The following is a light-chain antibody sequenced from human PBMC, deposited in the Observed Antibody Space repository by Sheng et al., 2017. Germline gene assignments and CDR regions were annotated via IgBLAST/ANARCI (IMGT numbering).Light chain of an antibody. J-gene: IGKJ2*01. CDR1: QSVRSN. Sequence: EIVMTQSPATLSVSPGERATLSCRASQSVRSNLAWYQQKPGQAPRLLIYGASTRATGIPARFSGSGSGTEFTLTISSLQTEDVAVYYCQQYYSTPYTFGQGTKLEI. CDR3: QQYYSTPYT. V-gene: IGKV3-15*01. CDR2: GAS.